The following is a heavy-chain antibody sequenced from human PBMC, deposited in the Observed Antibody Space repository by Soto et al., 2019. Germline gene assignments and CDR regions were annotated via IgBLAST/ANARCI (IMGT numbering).Heavy chain of an antibody. CDR3: ARDIKSGGEYLDF. CDR2: IWNDGSKT. J-gene: IGHJ4*02. D-gene: IGHD5-12*01. CDR1: GFTFSTYG. Sequence: QVRLVESGGGVVQPGRSLRLSCAASGFTFSTYGIHWVRQAPGKGLEWVAVIWNDGSKTYYADSVKGRCTISRENSKNTVYLQMNSLRVEDTAVYYCARDIKSGGEYLDFWGQGTLVTVSS. V-gene: IGHV3-33*01.